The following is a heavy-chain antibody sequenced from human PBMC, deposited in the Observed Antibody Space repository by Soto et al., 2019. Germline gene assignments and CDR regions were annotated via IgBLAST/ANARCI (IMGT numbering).Heavy chain of an antibody. CDR1: GGTFSSYA. J-gene: IGHJ6*02. D-gene: IGHD2-2*01. V-gene: IGHV1-69*01. Sequence: QVQLVQSGAEVKKPGSSVKVSCKASGGTFSSYAISWVRQAPGQGLEWMGGIIPISGTANYAQKLQGRVTITADESTSTAYMELCSLRSEDTAVYYCARSQVSSTSLEIDYSYYYGMHVWGQGTTVNVSS. CDR3: ARSQVSSTSLEIDYSYYYGMHV. CDR2: IIPISGTA.